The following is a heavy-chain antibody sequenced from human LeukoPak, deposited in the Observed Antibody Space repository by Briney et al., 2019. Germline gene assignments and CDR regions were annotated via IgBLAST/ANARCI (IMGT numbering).Heavy chain of an antibody. V-gene: IGHV3-48*01. D-gene: IGHD3/OR15-3a*01. CDR2: ITGSLNTI. Sequence: GGSPRLSCAASGFTFSSYSMNWVRQAPGKGLEWISYITGSLNTIHYADSVKGRFTISRDNAKNSVYLQMNSLRLEDTAVYYCARTGLGLYSFDYWGRGTLVTVSS. J-gene: IGHJ4*02. CDR1: GFTFSSYS. CDR3: ARTGLGLYSFDY.